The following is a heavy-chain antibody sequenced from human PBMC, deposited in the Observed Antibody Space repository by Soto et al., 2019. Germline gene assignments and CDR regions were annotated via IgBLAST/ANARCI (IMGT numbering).Heavy chain of an antibody. CDR3: ARGGNNDYLHRDYYYYGMDV. D-gene: IGHD4-17*01. J-gene: IGHJ6*02. V-gene: IGHV1-69*13. CDR1: GGTFSSYA. CDR2: IIPIFGTA. Sequence: GASVKVSCKASGGTFSSYAISWVRQAPGQGLEWMGGIIPIFGTANYAQKFQGRVTITADESTSTAYMELSSLRSEDTAVYYCARGGNNDYLHRDYYYYGMDVWGQGTTVTVSS.